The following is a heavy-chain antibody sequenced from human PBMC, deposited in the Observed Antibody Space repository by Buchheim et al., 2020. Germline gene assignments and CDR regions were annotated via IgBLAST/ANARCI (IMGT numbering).Heavy chain of an antibody. CDR1: GFSFSRYW. J-gene: IGHJ4*02. V-gene: IGHV3-7*01. CDR3: AREYYGTNEFDY. CDR2: IKEDGSEK. Sequence: EVQLVESGGGLVQPGGSLRLSCAASGFSFSRYWMSWVRQAPGKGLEWVANIKEDGSEKFHVDSLKGRFTISRDNAKNPLFLQINSLRVEDTAIYYCAREYYGTNEFDYWGQGTL. D-gene: IGHD3-10*01.